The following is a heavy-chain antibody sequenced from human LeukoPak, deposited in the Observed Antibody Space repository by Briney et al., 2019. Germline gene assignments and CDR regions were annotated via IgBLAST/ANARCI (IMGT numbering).Heavy chain of an antibody. CDR1: GFTFSSYS. J-gene: IGHJ6*02. V-gene: IGHV3-30-3*01. Sequence: GGSLRLSCAASGFTFSSYSMHWVRQAPGKGLGWVAVISYDGSNKYYADSVKGRFTISRDNSKNTLYLQMNSLRAEDTAVYYCARDLLRSGGSYYYGMDVWGQGTTVTVSS. CDR3: ARDLLRSGGSYYYGMDV. D-gene: IGHD2-15*01. CDR2: ISYDGSNK.